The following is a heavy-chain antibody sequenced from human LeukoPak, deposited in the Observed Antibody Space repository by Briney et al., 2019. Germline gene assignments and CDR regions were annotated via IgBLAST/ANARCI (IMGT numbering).Heavy chain of an antibody. D-gene: IGHD3-3*01. CDR1: GDSVSSNSVT. V-gene: IGHV6-1*01. CDR2: TYYRSTWYN. J-gene: IGHJ4*02. CDR3: ARGIWSSHKADYYLDH. Sequence: SQTLSLTCAISGDSVSSNSVTWNWIRQSPSRGLEWLGRTYYRSTWYNDYAVSVRGRTTVNPDTSKNQFSLHLNSVTPEDTAVYYCARGIWSSHKADYYLDHWGQGTLVTVSS.